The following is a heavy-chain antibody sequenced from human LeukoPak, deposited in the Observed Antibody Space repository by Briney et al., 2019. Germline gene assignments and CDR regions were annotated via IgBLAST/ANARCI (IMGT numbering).Heavy chain of an antibody. V-gene: IGHV4-30-4*01. Sequence: SETLSLTCTVSGGSISSGDYYWSWIRQPPGKGLEWIGYIYYSGSTYYNPSLKSRVTISVDASKNQFSLKLSSVTAADTAVYYCGSPPGRRGSGSYYNRGFAPGGQGPLVTVSS. J-gene: IGHJ5*02. CDR2: IYYSGST. CDR1: GGSISSGDYY. CDR3: GSPPGRRGSGSYYNRGFAP. D-gene: IGHD3-10*01.